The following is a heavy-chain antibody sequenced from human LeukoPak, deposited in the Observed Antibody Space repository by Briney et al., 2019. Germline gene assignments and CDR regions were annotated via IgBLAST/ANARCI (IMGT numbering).Heavy chain of an antibody. CDR1: GYTFTDYY. V-gene: IGHV1-2*02. Sequence: GASVKVSCKASGYTFTDYYIQWIRQAPGQGLEWMGWINPNSGDTNYAQKFQGRGTMTRDTSISTAYMELNRLRSDDTAVYYCARVKRIVATTDYYYYMDVWGKGTTVTISS. J-gene: IGHJ6*03. CDR2: INPNSGDT. D-gene: IGHD5-12*01. CDR3: ARVKRIVATTDYYYYMDV.